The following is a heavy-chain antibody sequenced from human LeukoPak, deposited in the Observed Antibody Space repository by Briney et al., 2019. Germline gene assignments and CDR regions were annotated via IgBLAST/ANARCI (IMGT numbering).Heavy chain of an antibody. CDR3: AREGYYYDSSGPTNDAFDI. J-gene: IGHJ3*02. Sequence: TGGSLRLSCAASGFTVSSNYMSWVRQAPGKGLEWISVIYSGGSTYYADSVKGRFTISRDNSKNTLYLQMGSLRAEDMAVYYCAREGYYYDSSGPTNDAFDIWGQGTMVTVSS. CDR1: GFTVSSNY. V-gene: IGHV3-53*05. CDR2: IYSGGST. D-gene: IGHD3-22*01.